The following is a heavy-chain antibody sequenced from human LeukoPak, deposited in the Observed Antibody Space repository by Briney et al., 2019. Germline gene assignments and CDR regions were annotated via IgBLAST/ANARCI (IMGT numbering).Heavy chain of an antibody. CDR1: GYTFISYG. CDR2: ISAYNGNT. V-gene: IGHV1-18*01. J-gene: IGHJ4*02. D-gene: IGHD2-21*01. Sequence: ASVKVSCKASGYTFISYGISWVRQAPGQGLEWMGWISAYNGNTYYAQNVRGRVTMTTDTSTSTAYMELRSLRSDDTAVYYCARVGIAYDYWGQGTLVTVSS. CDR3: ARVGIAYDY.